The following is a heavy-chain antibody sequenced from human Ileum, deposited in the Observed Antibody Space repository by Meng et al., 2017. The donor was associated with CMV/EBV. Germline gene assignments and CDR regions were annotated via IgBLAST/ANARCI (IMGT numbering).Heavy chain of an antibody. J-gene: IGHJ6*02. Sequence: ASVKVSCKASGYTFTGYYMHWVRQAPGQGLEWMGWINPNSGGTNYAQKFQGRVTMTRDTSISAAYMELSRLRSDDTTVYYCARFRPAAPGDYYGMDVWGHGTTVTVSS. CDR3: ARFRPAAPGDYYGMDV. V-gene: IGHV1-2*02. CDR2: INPNSGGT. CDR1: GYTFTGYY. D-gene: IGHD2-2*01.